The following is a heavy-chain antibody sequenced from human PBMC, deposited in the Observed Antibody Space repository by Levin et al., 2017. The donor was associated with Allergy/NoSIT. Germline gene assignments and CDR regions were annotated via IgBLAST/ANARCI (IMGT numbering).Heavy chain of an antibody. Sequence: SETLSLTCTVSGGSISSSSYYWGWIRQPPGKGLEWIGSIYYSGSTYYNPSLKSRVTISVDTSKNQFSLKLSSVTAADTAVYYCARHGWPAGNQFDYWGQGTLVTVSS. V-gene: IGHV4-39*01. J-gene: IGHJ4*02. D-gene: IGHD6-13*01. CDR3: ARHGWPAGNQFDY. CDR2: IYYSGST. CDR1: GGSISSSSYY.